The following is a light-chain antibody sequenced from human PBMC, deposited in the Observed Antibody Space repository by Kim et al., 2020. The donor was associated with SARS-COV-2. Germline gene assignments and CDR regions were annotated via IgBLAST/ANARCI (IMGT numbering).Light chain of an antibody. CDR2: DVS. CDR3: SSYTSSSPYV. Sequence: GQAYTISCTGPSSDVGGYNYVAWYQQHPGKAPKLMIYDVSNRPSGVSNRFSGSKSGNTASLTISGLQAEDEADYYCSSYTSSSPYVFGTGTKVTVL. J-gene: IGLJ1*01. CDR1: SSDVGGYNY. V-gene: IGLV2-14*03.